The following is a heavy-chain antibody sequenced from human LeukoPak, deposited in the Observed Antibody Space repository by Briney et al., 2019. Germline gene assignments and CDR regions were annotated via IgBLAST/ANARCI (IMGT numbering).Heavy chain of an antibody. J-gene: IGHJ4*02. V-gene: IGHV2-5*01. D-gene: IGHD6-13*01. Sequence: SGPMLVKPTQTLTLTCTFSGFSLSTSGVGVGWIRQPPGKALEWLALIYWNDDKRYSPSLKSRLTITEDTSKNQVVLTMTNMDPVDTATYYCARTLIATADRPFDYWGQGTLVTVSS. CDR3: ARTLIATADRPFDY. CDR1: GFSLSTSGVG. CDR2: IYWNDDK.